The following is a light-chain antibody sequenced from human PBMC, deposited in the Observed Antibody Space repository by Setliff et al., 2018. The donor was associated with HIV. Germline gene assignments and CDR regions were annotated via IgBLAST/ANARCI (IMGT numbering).Light chain of an antibody. V-gene: IGLV2-23*01. Sequence: QSALTQPASVSGSPGQSITISCTGTSNDVGRYDLVSWYQQHPARAPKLIIYQATRRPSGVSNRFSGSKSGNVASLTISGLQVEDEADYYCCSNTGSNTFVFGTGTKVTVL. CDR1: SNDVGRYDL. CDR2: QAT. J-gene: IGLJ1*01. CDR3: CSNTGSNTFV.